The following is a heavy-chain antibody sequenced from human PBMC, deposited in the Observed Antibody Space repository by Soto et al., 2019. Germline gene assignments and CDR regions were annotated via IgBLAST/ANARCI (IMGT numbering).Heavy chain of an antibody. J-gene: IGHJ5*02. CDR1: GGSISSGGYS. D-gene: IGHD3-16*02. V-gene: IGHV4-30-2*01. CDR2: IYHSGST. CDR3: ARALLTYYDYVWGSYRPGWFDP. Sequence: SETLSLTCAVSGGSISSGGYSWSWIRQPPGKGLEWIGYIYHSGSTYYNPSLKSRVTISVDRSKNRFSLKLSSVTAADTAVYYCARALLTYYDYVWGSYRPGWFDPWGQGTLVTVSS.